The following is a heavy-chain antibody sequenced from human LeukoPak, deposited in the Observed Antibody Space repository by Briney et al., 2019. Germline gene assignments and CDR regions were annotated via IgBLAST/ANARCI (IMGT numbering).Heavy chain of an antibody. Sequence: PGGSLRLSCAASEFTFSSYGMHWVRQAPGKGLEWMAFIRNDGSNKYYADSVKGRFTISRENSKNTLYLQMNSLRTEDTAVYYCARDYYYGSGNFIRFEYFDLWGRGTLVTVSS. V-gene: IGHV3-30*02. CDR1: EFTFSSYG. CDR3: ARDYYYGSGNFIRFEYFDL. D-gene: IGHD3-10*01. CDR2: IRNDGSNK. J-gene: IGHJ2*01.